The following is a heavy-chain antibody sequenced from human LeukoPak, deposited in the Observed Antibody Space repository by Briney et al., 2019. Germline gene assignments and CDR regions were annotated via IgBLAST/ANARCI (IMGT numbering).Heavy chain of an antibody. J-gene: IGHJ4*02. Sequence: ASVKVSCKASGYTFSSYGIIWVRQAPGQGLEWMGWISAYNGNTNYAQNLQGRVTMTTDTSTSTAYMELRSLRSDDTAVYYCARDLGIAVDGQFDYWGQGTLVTVSS. D-gene: IGHD6-19*01. CDR2: ISAYNGNT. V-gene: IGHV1-18*01. CDR1: GYTFSSYG. CDR3: ARDLGIAVDGQFDY.